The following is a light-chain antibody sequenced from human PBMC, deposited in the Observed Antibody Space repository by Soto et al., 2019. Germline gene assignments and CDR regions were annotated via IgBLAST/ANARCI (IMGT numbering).Light chain of an antibody. Sequence: EIVLTQSPGTLTLSPGESAALSCRASQTISNNYLVWYRQKPGQAPRLLIYAVSSRAAGLPDRFSGSGSVTDFALTIARLEAEDSEVYDCQQNSNSPWTFGQGTRVEI. J-gene: IGKJ1*01. V-gene: IGKV3-20*01. CDR3: QQNSNSPWT. CDR2: AVS. CDR1: QTISNNY.